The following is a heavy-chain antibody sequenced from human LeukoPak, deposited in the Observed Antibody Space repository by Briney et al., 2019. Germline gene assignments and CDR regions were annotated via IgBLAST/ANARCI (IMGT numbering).Heavy chain of an antibody. CDR2: TYYRSKWYG. CDR1: GDSVSSNSAA. D-gene: IGHD3-16*01. Sequence: SQTLSLTCAIPGDSVSSNSAAWIWIRQSPSRGLEWLGRTYYRSKWYGDYAVSVKSRIAINPDTSKNQFSLQLNSVTPEDTAVYYCARVGGDYSYGVDVWGQGTTVTVSS. J-gene: IGHJ6*02. V-gene: IGHV6-1*01. CDR3: ARVGGDYSYGVDV.